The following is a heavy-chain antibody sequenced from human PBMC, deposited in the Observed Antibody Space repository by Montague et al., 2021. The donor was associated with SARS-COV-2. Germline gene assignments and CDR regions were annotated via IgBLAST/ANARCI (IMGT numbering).Heavy chain of an antibody. D-gene: IGHD2-2*01. V-gene: IGHV4-39*01. CDR1: GGSISSSTYY. J-gene: IGHJ4*02. CDR2: IFYSGST. CDR3: VGGYCGNNRYYAVDY. Sequence: SETLSLTCTVSGGSISSSTYYWGLIRQPPEKGLEWIGTIFYSGSTYYNPSLKSRVTISVDMSKNQFSLRLNSVTAADTAVYYCVGGYCGNNRYYAVDYWGQGTLVTVSS.